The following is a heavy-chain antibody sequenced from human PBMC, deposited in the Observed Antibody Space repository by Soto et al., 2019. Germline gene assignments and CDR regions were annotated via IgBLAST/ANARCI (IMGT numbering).Heavy chain of an antibody. Sequence: SETLSLACDVSGYSLANGNYLGWIRQPPGKGLEWIGSIHPNGRTYYNPSLKSRVTISLDTSKNAISLRVTSVTAADTAMYYCARTLLSVYTIIPDDFDLWGRGTLVTVSS. J-gene: IGHJ4*02. CDR2: IHPNGRT. V-gene: IGHV4-38-2*01. CDR1: GYSLANGNY. CDR3: ARTLLSVYTIIPDDFDL. D-gene: IGHD3-3*02.